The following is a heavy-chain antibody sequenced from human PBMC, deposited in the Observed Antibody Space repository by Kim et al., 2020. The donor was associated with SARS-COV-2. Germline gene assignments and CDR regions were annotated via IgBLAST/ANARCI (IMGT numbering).Heavy chain of an antibody. CDR2: ISSSSSYI. J-gene: IGHJ4*02. CDR3: ARDSDYSSGLRLEGGGY. V-gene: IGHV3-21*01. CDR1: GFTFSSYS. D-gene: IGHD6-19*01. Sequence: GGSLRLSCAASGFTFSSYSMNWVRQAPGKGLEWVSSISSSSSYIYYADSVKGRFTISRDNAKNSLYLQMNSLRAEDTAVYYCARDSDYSSGLRLEGGGYWGQGTLVTVSS.